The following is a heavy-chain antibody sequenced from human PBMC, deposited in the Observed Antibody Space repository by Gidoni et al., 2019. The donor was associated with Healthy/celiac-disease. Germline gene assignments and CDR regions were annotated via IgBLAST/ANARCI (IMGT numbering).Heavy chain of an antibody. J-gene: IGHJ3*02. V-gene: IGHV3-72*01. Sequence: EVQLVESGGGLVQPGGSLSLSCAASGFTFSDHYMDWVRQAPGKGLHWVGRSRNKANSYTTEYAAPVKGRFTISRDDSKNSLCLQMNSLKTEDTAVYYCTRGVVVAGRYAFDIWGQGTMVTVSS. CDR1: GFTFSDHY. CDR3: TRGVVVAGRYAFDI. CDR2: SRNKANSYTT. D-gene: IGHD6-19*01.